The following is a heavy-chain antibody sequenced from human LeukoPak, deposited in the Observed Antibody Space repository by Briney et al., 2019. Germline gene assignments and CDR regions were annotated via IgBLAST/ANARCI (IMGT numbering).Heavy chain of an antibody. CDR1: GGSISSYY. Sequence: SETLSLTCTVSGGSISSYYWNWIRQPAGKGLEWIGRIHISGKTNYNPSLRVTMSVDASRNQFSLKLSSVTAADTAVYYCARDPGLERLGGVSFDYWGQGSLVTVSS. V-gene: IGHV4-4*07. CDR2: IHISGKT. CDR3: ARDPGLERLGGVSFDY. J-gene: IGHJ4*02. D-gene: IGHD1-1*01.